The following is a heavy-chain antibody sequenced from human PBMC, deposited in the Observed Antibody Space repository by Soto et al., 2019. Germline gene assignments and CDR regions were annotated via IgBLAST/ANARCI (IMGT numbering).Heavy chain of an antibody. CDR1: RLTSQNFV. D-gene: IGHD2-2*01. CDR3: AKGGTSHIYGIDV. Sequence: DGSLRLSCTASRLTSQNFVTNWVRQAPGKGPEWVSIIGGTGPYTDYADSVRGRFTFSRDNSVNTVYLEMNSLRAEDTAIYSWAKGGTSHIYGIDVWGPVTTVTVSS. CDR2: IGGTGPYT. J-gene: IGHJ6*02. V-gene: IGHV3-23*01.